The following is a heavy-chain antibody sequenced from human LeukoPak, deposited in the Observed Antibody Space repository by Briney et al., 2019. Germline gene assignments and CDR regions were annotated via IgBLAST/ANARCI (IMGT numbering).Heavy chain of an antibody. CDR3: ARSSYIAVAGFNNAFDI. V-gene: IGHV4-39*07. Sequence: NPSETLSLTCTVSGGSISSSSYYWGWIRQPPGKGLEWIGSIYYSGSTYYNPSLKSRVTISVDTSKNQFSLKLSSVTAADTAVYYCARSSYIAVAGFNNAFDIWGQGTMVTVSS. CDR1: GGSISSSSYY. J-gene: IGHJ3*02. D-gene: IGHD6-19*01. CDR2: IYYSGST.